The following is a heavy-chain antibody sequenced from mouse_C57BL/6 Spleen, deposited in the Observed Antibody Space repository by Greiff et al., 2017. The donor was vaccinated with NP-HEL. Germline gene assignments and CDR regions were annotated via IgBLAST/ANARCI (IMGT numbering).Heavy chain of an antibody. CDR1: GYAFSSSW. CDR2: IYPGDGDT. Sequence: QVQLQQSGPELVKPGASVKISCKASGYAFSSSWMNWVKQRPGKGLEWIGRIYPGDGDTNYNGKFKGKATLTADKSSSTAYMQLSSLTSEDSAVYFCARPYHSNGESYAMDYWGQGTSVAVSS. V-gene: IGHV1-82*01. J-gene: IGHJ4*01. D-gene: IGHD2-5*01. CDR3: ARPYHSNGESYAMDY.